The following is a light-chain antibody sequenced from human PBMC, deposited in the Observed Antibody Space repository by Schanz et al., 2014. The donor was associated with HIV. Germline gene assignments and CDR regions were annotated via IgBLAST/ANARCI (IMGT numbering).Light chain of an antibody. V-gene: IGKV1-33*01. Sequence: DIQMTQSPSSLSASVGARVTITCQASQDISKSLNWYQQKPGRAPKLLIYDASNLETGVPSRFSGSGSGTDFTFTISSLQPEDIATYYCQKYDVLPRLIFGGGTEVEIK. CDR2: DAS. CDR1: QDISKS. CDR3: QKYDVLPRLI. J-gene: IGKJ4*01.